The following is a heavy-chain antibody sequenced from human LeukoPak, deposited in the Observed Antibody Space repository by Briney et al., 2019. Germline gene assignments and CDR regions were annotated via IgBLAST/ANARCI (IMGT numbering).Heavy chain of an antibody. Sequence: PGGSLRLSCAASGFTFSSYSMNWVRQAPGKGPEWVSYISSSSSTIYYADSVKGRFTISRDNAKNSLYLQMNSLRAEDTAVYYCAREGYSSSWYYFDYWGQGTLVTVSS. D-gene: IGHD6-13*01. CDR2: ISSSSSTI. CDR1: GFTFSSYS. CDR3: AREGYSSSWYYFDY. J-gene: IGHJ4*02. V-gene: IGHV3-48*01.